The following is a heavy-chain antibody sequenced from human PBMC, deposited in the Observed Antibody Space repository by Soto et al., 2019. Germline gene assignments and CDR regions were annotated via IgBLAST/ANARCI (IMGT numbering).Heavy chain of an antibody. CDR3: ARDSYYGSVGY. V-gene: IGHV3-7*03. Sequence: GGSLRLSCAASGFTFSRYWMSWVRQAPGKGLEWVANIKQDGSEKYYVDSVKGRFTISRDNAKNSLYLQMNSLRAEDTAVYYCARDSYYGSVGYWGQGTLVTVSS. D-gene: IGHD3-10*01. CDR1: GFTFSRYW. CDR2: IKQDGSEK. J-gene: IGHJ4*02.